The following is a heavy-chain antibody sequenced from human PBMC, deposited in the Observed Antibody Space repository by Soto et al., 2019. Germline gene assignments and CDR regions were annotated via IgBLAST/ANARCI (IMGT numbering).Heavy chain of an antibody. D-gene: IGHD5-12*01. CDR1: GFTFSSYA. V-gene: IGHV3-23*01. CDR3: AKPPDIVAKTFYSYGLDV. CDR2: ISGSGGTT. Sequence: EVQLLESGGGLVQPGGSLRLSCVVSGFTFSSYAMTWVRQPPGKGLEWVSSISGSGGTTYYADSVKGRFTISRDKSKNTLYLQMNSLRAEDTAIYYCAKPPDIVAKTFYSYGLDVRGQGTAVTVSS. J-gene: IGHJ6*02.